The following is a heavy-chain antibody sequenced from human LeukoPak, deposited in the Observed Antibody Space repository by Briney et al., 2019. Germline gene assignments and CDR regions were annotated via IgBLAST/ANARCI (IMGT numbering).Heavy chain of an antibody. CDR3: TRDPLITGDHWYFDL. J-gene: IGHJ2*01. CDR2: IRSKAYGGTT. D-gene: IGHD7-27*01. Sequence: GGSLRLSCTASGFTFGDYAMSWVRQAPGKGLEWVGFIRSKAYGGTTEYAASVKGRFTISRDDSKSIAYLQMNSLKTEDTAVYYCTRDPLITGDHWYFDLWGRGTLVTVSS. V-gene: IGHV3-49*04. CDR1: GFTFGDYA.